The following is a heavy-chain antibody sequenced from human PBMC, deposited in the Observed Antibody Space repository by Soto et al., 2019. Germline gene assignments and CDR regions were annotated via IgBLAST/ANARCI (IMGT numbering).Heavy chain of an antibody. Sequence: SETLSLTCTVSGGSISSYYWGWIRQPPGKGLEWIGYIHYSGSTNYNPSLKSRVTISVDTPKNQFSLKVNSMTAADTAVYYCARGGLAARKGRWFDPWGQGTLVTVSS. V-gene: IGHV4-59*01. CDR3: ARGGLAARKGRWFDP. D-gene: IGHD6-6*01. CDR1: GGSISSYY. CDR2: IHYSGST. J-gene: IGHJ5*02.